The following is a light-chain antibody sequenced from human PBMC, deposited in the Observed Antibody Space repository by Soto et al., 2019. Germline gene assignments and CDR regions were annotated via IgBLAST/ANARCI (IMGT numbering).Light chain of an antibody. V-gene: IGKV1-6*01. CDR3: LQDYNYPYT. J-gene: IGKJ2*01. CDR1: QGIRHD. CDR2: AAS. Sequence: AIQLTQSPSSLSASVGDRVTITCRASQGIRHDLGWYQQKAGKAPKLLIYAASSLQSGAPSRFSGSGSGTDFTLTISSLQPEDFATYYCLQDYNYPYTFGQGTKLEIK.